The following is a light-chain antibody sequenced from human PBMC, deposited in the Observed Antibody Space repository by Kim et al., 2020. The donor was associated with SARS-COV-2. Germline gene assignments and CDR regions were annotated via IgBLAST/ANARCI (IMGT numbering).Light chain of an antibody. Sequence: VTPGERATPSGRASQSVSSKLAWYKQKPGQAPRLLIYGPSTRATGIPARFSGSGSGTEFTLTISSLQSEDFAVYYCQQYNKWPWTFGQGTKVDIK. J-gene: IGKJ1*01. V-gene: IGKV3-15*01. CDR3: QQYNKWPWT. CDR2: GPS. CDR1: QSVSSK.